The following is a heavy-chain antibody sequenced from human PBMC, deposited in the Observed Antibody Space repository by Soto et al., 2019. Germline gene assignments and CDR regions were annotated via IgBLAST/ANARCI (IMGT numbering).Heavy chain of an antibody. Sequence: PGGSLRLSCAASGFTFSSYAMHWVRQAPGKGLEWVAVISYDGSNKYYADSVKGRFTISRDNSKNTLYLQMNSLRAEDTAVYYCAREPGVSSGWYVDYWGQGTLVTVSS. CDR2: ISYDGSNK. CDR3: AREPGVSSGWYVDY. CDR1: GFTFSSYA. V-gene: IGHV3-30-3*01. D-gene: IGHD6-19*01. J-gene: IGHJ4*02.